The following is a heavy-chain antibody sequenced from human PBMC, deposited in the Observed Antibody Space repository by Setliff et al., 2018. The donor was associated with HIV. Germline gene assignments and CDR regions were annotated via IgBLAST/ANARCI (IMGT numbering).Heavy chain of an antibody. D-gene: IGHD6-6*01. J-gene: IGHJ4*02. CDR1: GFSFCTYW. V-gene: IGHV3-7*03. Sequence: LRLSCAASGFSFCTYWMSWVRQAPGKGLEWVANIKQDGSEKYYMASVRGRFTISRDNAKNSLYLQMNSLRADDTAVYYCARDWSSSPRSRDNFDYWGQGTLVTVSS. CDR2: IKQDGSEK. CDR3: ARDWSSSPRSRDNFDY.